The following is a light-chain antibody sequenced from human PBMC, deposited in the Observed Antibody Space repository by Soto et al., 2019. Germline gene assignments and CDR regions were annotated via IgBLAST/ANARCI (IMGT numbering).Light chain of an antibody. CDR1: HTISSSY. V-gene: IGKV3-20*01. Sequence: EIVLTQSPGTLSLSPGERATLSCRASHTISSSYLAWYQQKPGQAPRLLMYGISRRATGIPDRFSSSGSGTDFTLTITRLEPEDFAVYYCQQYDRSWTFGQGTKVDIK. CDR3: QQYDRSWT. J-gene: IGKJ1*01. CDR2: GIS.